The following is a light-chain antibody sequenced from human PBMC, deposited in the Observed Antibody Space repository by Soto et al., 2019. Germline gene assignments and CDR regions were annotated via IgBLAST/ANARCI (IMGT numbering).Light chain of an antibody. V-gene: IGLV6-57*04. J-gene: IGLJ2*01. CDR3: QSYDSSNHVV. Sequence: NFMLTQPHSVSESPGKTVTISCTRSSGSIASNYVQWYQQRPGSAPPPVIYEDNQRPPGVPDRFSGSIDSSSNSASLTISGLKTEDEADYYCQSYDSSNHVVFGGGTKLTVL. CDR1: SGSIASNY. CDR2: EDN.